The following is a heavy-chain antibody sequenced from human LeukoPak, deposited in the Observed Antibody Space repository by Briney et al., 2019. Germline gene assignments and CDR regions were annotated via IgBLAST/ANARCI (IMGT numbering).Heavy chain of an antibody. V-gene: IGHV3-30*04. J-gene: IGHJ4*02. D-gene: IGHD3-3*01. CDR2: ISYDGRKT. Sequence: GGSLRLSCAASGFPFNAYALHWVRQAPGKGLEWVAAISYDGRKTHYADSVKGRFTISRDNSKNTLYLQMNSLRAEDTAVYYCARFHYDFWSGYFFEIDYWGQGTLVTVSS. CDR1: GFPFNAYA. CDR3: ARFHYDFWSGYFFEIDY.